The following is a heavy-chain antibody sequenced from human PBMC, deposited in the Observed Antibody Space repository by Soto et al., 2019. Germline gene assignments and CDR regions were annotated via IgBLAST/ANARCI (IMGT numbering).Heavy chain of an antibody. CDR2: ISYDGSYQ. J-gene: IGHJ4*02. V-gene: IGHV3-30*18. CDR1: GFAFNKFG. Sequence: QVQLVESGGGVVQPGTSLRLSCEASGFAFNKFGMHLVRQAPGQGLEWVAVISYDGSYQYYADSVQGRLTITRDNSMNTLKMQLNSLRREDTAVYYCAKGGEVGGVLGAHWGQGTLVTVSS. CDR3: AKGGEVGGVLGAH. D-gene: IGHD1-26*01.